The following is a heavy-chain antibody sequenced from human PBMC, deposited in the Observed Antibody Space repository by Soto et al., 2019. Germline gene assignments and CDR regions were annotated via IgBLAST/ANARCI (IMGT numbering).Heavy chain of an antibody. CDR2: ISASGGST. D-gene: IGHD2-8*01. J-gene: IGHJ5*02. CDR1: GFSFSIFA. V-gene: IGHV3-23*01. Sequence: EVQLLESGGGLVQPGGSLRLSCAASGFSFSIFAMSWVRQAPGKGLEWVSSISASGGSTFYADSVRGRFTISIDNSKHTLYLQMNSLTPEDASGYNSGRRTNGVCSWGPGPL. CDR3: GRRTNGVCS.